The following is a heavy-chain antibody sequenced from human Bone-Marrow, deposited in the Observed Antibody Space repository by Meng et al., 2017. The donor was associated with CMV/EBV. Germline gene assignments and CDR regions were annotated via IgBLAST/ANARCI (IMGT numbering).Heavy chain of an antibody. V-gene: IGHV3-7*01. J-gene: IGHJ3*02. CDR1: GFTFSYYW. CDR2: IQPDGSEG. CDR3: LRGRDGFDI. Sequence: GGSLRLSCAASGFTFSYYWMTWVRQAPGKGLEWVANIQPDGSEGYFLESVKGRFTVSRDDAKNSVYLQMNSLRAEDTDIYYCLRGRDGFDIWGQGTMVTVSS.